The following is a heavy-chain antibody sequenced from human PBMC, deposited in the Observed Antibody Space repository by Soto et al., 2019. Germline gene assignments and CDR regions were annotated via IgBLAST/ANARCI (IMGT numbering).Heavy chain of an antibody. J-gene: IGHJ5*02. CDR1: GGSVSGHY. CDR2: INHTGGT. Sequence: SETLSLTCAVYGGSVSGHYWHWIRQPPGQGLEWIGEINHTGGTHYNPSLKSRVTMSVDTSKNQFSLRLSSVTAADTAIYYCATRITVFGLLIPPFDPWGQGTQVTVS. CDR3: ATRITVFGLLIPPFDP. V-gene: IGHV4-34*01. D-gene: IGHD3-3*01.